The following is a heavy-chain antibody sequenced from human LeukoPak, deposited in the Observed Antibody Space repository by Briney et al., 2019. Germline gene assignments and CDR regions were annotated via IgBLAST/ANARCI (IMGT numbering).Heavy chain of an antibody. D-gene: IGHD3-16*02. Sequence: AGGSLRLSCAASGFTFSSYEMNWVRQAPGKGLEWVSYISSSGSTIYYADSVKGRFTISRDNAKNSLYLQMNSLRAEDTAVYYCARDMSDYVWGSYRYLDYWGQGTLVTVSS. CDR1: GFTFSSYE. V-gene: IGHV3-48*03. J-gene: IGHJ4*02. CDR3: ARDMSDYVWGSYRYLDY. CDR2: ISSSGSTI.